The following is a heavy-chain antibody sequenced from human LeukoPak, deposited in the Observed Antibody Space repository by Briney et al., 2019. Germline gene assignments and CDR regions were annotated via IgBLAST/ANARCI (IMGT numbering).Heavy chain of an antibody. CDR3: ARGIRLFVDDGMDV. Sequence: TLSLTCAVSGGSISSGGYSWSWIRQPPGKGLEWIGYIYHSGSTYYNPSLKSRVTISVDRSKNQFSLKLSSVTAADTAVYYCARGIRLFVDDGMDVWGQGTTVTVSS. D-gene: IGHD3-22*01. J-gene: IGHJ6*02. V-gene: IGHV4-30-2*01. CDR1: GGSISSGGYS. CDR2: IYHSGST.